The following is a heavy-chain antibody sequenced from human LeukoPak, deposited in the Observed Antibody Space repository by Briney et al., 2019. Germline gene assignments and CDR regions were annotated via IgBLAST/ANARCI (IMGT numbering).Heavy chain of an antibody. Sequence: SETLSLTCTVSGGSISSSSYYWGWIRQPPGKGLEWIGEINHSGSTNYNPSLKSRVTISVDTSKNQFSLKLSSVTAADTAVYYCARGRVTMVRGVKYYYYYYMDVWGKGTTVTVSS. CDR2: INHSGST. V-gene: IGHV4-39*07. J-gene: IGHJ6*03. CDR1: GGSISSSSYY. D-gene: IGHD3-10*01. CDR3: ARGRVTMVRGVKYYYYYYMDV.